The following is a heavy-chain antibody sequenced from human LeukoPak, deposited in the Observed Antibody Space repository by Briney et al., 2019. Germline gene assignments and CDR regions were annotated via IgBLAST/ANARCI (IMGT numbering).Heavy chain of an antibody. Sequence: SETLSLTCTVSGGSISSGDYYWSWIRQPPGKGLEWIGYIYYSGSTYYNPSLKSRVTISVDTSKNQFSLKLSSVTAADTAVYYCARESYDILTGYYIGPIDYWGQGTLVTVSS. CDR2: IYYSGST. J-gene: IGHJ4*02. D-gene: IGHD3-9*01. CDR3: ARESYDILTGYYIGPIDY. V-gene: IGHV4-30-4*01. CDR1: GGSISSGDYY.